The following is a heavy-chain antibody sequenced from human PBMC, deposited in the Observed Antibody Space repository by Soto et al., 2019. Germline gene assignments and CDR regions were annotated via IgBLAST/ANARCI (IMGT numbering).Heavy chain of an antibody. V-gene: IGHV1-69*06. CDR1: GGTFSGHA. D-gene: IGHD7-27*01. CDR3: ARGPNWGYRFDS. J-gene: IGHJ4*02. CDR2: LIPLFGTT. Sequence: QVQLVQSGAEVKKPGSSVKVSCEASGGTFSGHAISWVRQAPGQGPEWMGGLIPLFGTTQHAQNFQGRLTITADTSTSTAYMELTRLRFDDTAIYYCARGPNWGYRFDSWGQGTLVTVSS.